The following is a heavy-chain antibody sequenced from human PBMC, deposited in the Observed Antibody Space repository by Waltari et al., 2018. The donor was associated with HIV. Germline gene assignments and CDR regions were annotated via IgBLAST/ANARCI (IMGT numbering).Heavy chain of an antibody. CDR3: ARRGVSPYCTGGACGDWFFDL. J-gene: IGHJ2*01. Sequence: VESGGGFFQAGASLGLSCTGSEFAVNAFYMTWVRLVPGRGLEWVSSISGDEITSYAESVKGRFLTSRDNSPNTIYLSMNRLRVEDTGIYFCARRGVSPYCTGGACGDWFFDLWGRGALVTVFS. CDR2: ISGDEIT. CDR1: EFAVNAFY. V-gene: IGHV3-53*01. D-gene: IGHD2-8*02.